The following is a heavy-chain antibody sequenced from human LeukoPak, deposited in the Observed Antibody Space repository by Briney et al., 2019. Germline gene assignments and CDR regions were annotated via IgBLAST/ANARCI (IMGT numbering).Heavy chain of an antibody. D-gene: IGHD4-11*01. CDR2: FDPEDGET. CDR3: ATDHHLHDAFDI. CDR1: GYTLTELS. J-gene: IGHJ3*02. V-gene: IGHV1-24*01. Sequence: ASVKASCKVSGYTLTELSMRWVRQAPGKGLEWMGGFDPEDGETIYAQKFQGRVTMTEDTSTDTAYMELSSLRSEDTAVYYCATDHHLHDAFDIWGQGTMVTVSS.